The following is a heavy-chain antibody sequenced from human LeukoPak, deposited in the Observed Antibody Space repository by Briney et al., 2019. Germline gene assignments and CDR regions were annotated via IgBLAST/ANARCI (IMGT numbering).Heavy chain of an antibody. Sequence: PGGSLRLSCSGSGFTFSSYPMHWVRQAPGKGLEYVSAISFDGGSVHYADSVKGRFTMSRDNPKNTLYLQMSSLRVEDTAVYYCVKALYDSGGYYYAYWGQGTLVTVSS. CDR3: VKALYDSGGYYYAY. V-gene: IGHV3-64D*06. CDR2: ISFDGGSV. CDR1: GFTFSSYP. D-gene: IGHD3-22*01. J-gene: IGHJ4*02.